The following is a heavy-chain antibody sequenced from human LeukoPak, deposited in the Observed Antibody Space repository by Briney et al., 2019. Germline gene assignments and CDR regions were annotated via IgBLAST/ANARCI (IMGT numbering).Heavy chain of an antibody. V-gene: IGHV1-2*02. CDR3: ARLADCSSSSCRSFDY. CDR1: GYPFTGYY. CDR2: INPNSGFT. D-gene: IGHD2-2*01. Sequence: ASVKVSCKASGYPFTGYYLHWVRQAPGQGLEWIGWINPNSGFTNYAQKFQGRVTMTRDTSISTAYMELSRLRSDDTAVYYCARLADCSSSSCRSFDYWGQGTLVTVSS. J-gene: IGHJ4*02.